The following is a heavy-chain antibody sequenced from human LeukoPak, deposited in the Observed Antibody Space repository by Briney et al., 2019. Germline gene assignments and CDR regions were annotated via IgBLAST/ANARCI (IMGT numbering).Heavy chain of an antibody. CDR3: ASVYGDPGLYYYYGMDV. Sequence: GGSLRLSCAASGFTFSSYAMHWVRQAPGKGLEWVAVISYDGSNKYYADSVKGRFTISRDNSKNTLYLQMNSLRAEDTAVYYCASVYGDPGLYYYYGMDVWGQGTTVTVSS. CDR2: ISYDGSNK. CDR1: GFTFSSYA. V-gene: IGHV3-30-3*01. J-gene: IGHJ6*02. D-gene: IGHD4-17*01.